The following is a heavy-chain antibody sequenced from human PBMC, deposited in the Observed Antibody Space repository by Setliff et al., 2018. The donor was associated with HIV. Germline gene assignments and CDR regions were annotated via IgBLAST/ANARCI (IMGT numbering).Heavy chain of an antibody. J-gene: IGHJ4*02. CDR2: IIPILGIA. Sequence: SVKVSCKASGGTSSSYAISWVRQAPGQGLEWMGGIIPILGIANYAQKFQGRVTITADKSTSTAYMELSSLRSEDTAVYYCARAVSGWYARKPSFDYWGQGTLVTVSS. CDR3: ARAVSGWYARKPSFDY. D-gene: IGHD6-19*01. V-gene: IGHV1-69*10. CDR1: GGTSSSYA.